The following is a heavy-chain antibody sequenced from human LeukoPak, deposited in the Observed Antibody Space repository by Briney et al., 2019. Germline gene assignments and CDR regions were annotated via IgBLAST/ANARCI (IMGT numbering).Heavy chain of an antibody. V-gene: IGHV4-59*01. CDR2: IYYSGST. CDR1: GGSISSYY. J-gene: IGHJ3*02. D-gene: IGHD4-17*01. Sequence: SETLSLTCTVSGGSISSYYWSWIRQPPGKGLEWIGYIYYSGSTNYNPSLKSRVTISVDTSKNQFSLKLSSVTAADTAVYYCARGPTTTGRAFDIWGQGTMVTVSS. CDR3: ARGPTTTGRAFDI.